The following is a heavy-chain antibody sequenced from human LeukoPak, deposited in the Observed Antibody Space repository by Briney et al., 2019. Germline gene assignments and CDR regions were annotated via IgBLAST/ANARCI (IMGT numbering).Heavy chain of an antibody. CDR1: GFTFSSYS. CDR2: ISSSSSYI. CDR3: AREYTAMVTVPLDY. D-gene: IGHD5-18*01. Sequence: GGSLRLSCAASGFTFSSYSMNWVRQAPGKGLEWVSSISSSSSYINYADSVKGRFTISRDNAKNSLYLQMNSLRAEDTAVYYCAREYTAMVTVPLDYWGQGTLVTVSS. V-gene: IGHV3-21*01. J-gene: IGHJ4*02.